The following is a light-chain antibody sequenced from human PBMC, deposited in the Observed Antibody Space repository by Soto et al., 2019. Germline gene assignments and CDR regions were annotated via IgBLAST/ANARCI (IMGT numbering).Light chain of an antibody. CDR3: VLYMSSGLPMGVRRILAFPWV. V-gene: IGLV8-61*01. Sequence: QAVVTQEPSFSVSPGRTVTLTCGLSSGSVSTTYYPTWYQQTPGQAPRTLINSTNSRSSGVPDRFSGSILGNKAALTITGAQADDECNYYCVLYMSSGLPMGVRRILAFPWVFGGGTKLTVL. CDR2: STN. CDR1: SGSVSTTYY. J-gene: IGLJ3*02.